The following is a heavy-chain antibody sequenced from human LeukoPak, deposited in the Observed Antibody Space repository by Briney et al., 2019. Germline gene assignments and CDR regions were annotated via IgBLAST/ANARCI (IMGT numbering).Heavy chain of an antibody. V-gene: IGHV3-30-3*01. CDR3: ARDAYYGSGDAFDI. CDR1: GFTFSSYA. Sequence: PGRSLRLSCAASGFTFSSYAMHWVRQAPGEGLEWVAVMSYDGSNKYYADSVKGRFTISRDNSKNTLYLQMNSLRAEDTAVYYCARDAYYGSGDAFDIWGQGTMVTVSS. CDR2: MSYDGSNK. D-gene: IGHD3-10*01. J-gene: IGHJ3*02.